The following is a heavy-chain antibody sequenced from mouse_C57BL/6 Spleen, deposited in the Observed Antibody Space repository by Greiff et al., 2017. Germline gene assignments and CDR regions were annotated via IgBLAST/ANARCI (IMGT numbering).Heavy chain of an antibody. Sequence: VQLKESGGDLVKPGGSLKLSCAASGFTFSSYGMSWVRQTPDKRLEWVATISSGGSYTYYPDSVKGRFTISRDNAKNTLYLQMSSLKSEDTAMYYCARQDDSWFAYWGEGSLVTVS. J-gene: IGHJ3*01. CDR1: GFTFSSYG. CDR2: ISSGGSYT. CDR3: ARQDDSWFAY. V-gene: IGHV5-6*01.